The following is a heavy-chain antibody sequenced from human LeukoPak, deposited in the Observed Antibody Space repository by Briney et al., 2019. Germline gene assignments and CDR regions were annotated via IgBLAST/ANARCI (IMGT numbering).Heavy chain of an antibody. CDR3: ARGVPLGYCTYGVCYPPYYFDY. CDR1: RYIFTSYY. D-gene: IGHD2-8*01. V-gene: IGHV1-46*01. CDR2: INPSGGSI. Sequence: ASVKVSCKASRYIFTSYYMYWVRQAPGQGLEWMGIINPSGGSIRYAQKFQGRLTITRDTSIDTAYMDLSSLSSEDTAVYYCARGVPLGYCTYGVCYPPYYFDYWGQGTLVTASS. J-gene: IGHJ4*02.